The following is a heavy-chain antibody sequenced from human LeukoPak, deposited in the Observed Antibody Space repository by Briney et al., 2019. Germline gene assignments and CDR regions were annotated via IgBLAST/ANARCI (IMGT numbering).Heavy chain of an antibody. Sequence: PGGSLRLSCAASGFTVSSNYMSWVRQAPGKGLEWVAVIVYETSDKYYADSVRGRFTISRDNSKNTLYLQMNSLRIEDTGIYYCVERDAVGFDYWGQGILVTVSS. D-gene: IGHD3-16*01. J-gene: IGHJ4*02. CDR2: IVYETSDK. V-gene: IGHV3-30*02. CDR3: VERDAVGFDY. CDR1: GFTVSSNY.